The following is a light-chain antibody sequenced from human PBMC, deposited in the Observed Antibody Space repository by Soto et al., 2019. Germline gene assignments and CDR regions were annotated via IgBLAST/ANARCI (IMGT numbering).Light chain of an antibody. CDR3: QQYNSFSPYT. Sequence: DIQMTQSPSTLSASVGDRVTITCRASQSVRSWLAWYQQKPGRAPKFLIYDASSLESGVPSRFSGSRSGTEFTLTISSLQPDDFASYYCQQYNSFSPYTFGQGTKLEI. CDR2: DAS. CDR1: QSVRSW. J-gene: IGKJ2*01. V-gene: IGKV1-5*01.